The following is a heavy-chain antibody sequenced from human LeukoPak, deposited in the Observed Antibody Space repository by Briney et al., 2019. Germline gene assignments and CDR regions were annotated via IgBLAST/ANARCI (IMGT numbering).Heavy chain of an antibody. CDR3: ASAIVGATFYYYGMDV. V-gene: IGHV3-74*01. D-gene: IGHD1-26*01. CDR2: INSDGSST. CDR1: GFTFSSYW. Sequence: GGSLRLSCAASGFTFSSYWMHWVRQAPGKGLVWVSRINSDGSSTSYADSVKGRFTISRDNATNTLYLQMNSLRAEDTAVYYCASAIVGATFYYYGMDVWGQGTTVTVSS. J-gene: IGHJ6*02.